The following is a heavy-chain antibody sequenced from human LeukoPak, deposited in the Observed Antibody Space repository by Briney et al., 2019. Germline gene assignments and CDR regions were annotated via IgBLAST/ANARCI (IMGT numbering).Heavy chain of an antibody. CDR2: IIPIFGTA. Sequence: ASVKVSCKASGYTFTSYGISWVRQAPGQGLEWMGWIIPIFGTANYAQKFQGRVTITADESTSTAYMELSSLRSEDTAVYYCARDHVDTQLRWDNWGQGTLVTVSS. CDR1: GYTFTSYG. CDR3: ARDHVDTQLRWDN. V-gene: IGHV1-69*13. J-gene: IGHJ4*02. D-gene: IGHD5-18*01.